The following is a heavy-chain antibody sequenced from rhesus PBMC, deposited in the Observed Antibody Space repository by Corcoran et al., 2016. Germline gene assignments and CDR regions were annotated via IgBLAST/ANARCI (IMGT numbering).Heavy chain of an antibody. CDR2: SYGSSGST. CDR1: GYSISSGYD. J-gene: IGHJ4*01. Sequence: QVQLQESGPGVVKPSATLSLPCAVSGYSISSGYDWSWIRQPPGKGLEWIGYSYGSSGSTNYNPALKNRVTISKDTSKNQFSLKLSSVTAADTAVYYCARGVNDYGYFRFDYWGQGVLVTVSS. CDR3: ARGVNDYGYFRFDY. D-gene: IGHD3-9*01. V-gene: IGHV4-76*01.